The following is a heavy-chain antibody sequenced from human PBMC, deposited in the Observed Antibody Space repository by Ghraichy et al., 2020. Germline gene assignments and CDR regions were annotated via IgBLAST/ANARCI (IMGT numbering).Heavy chain of an antibody. CDR2: ISSSSSTI. CDR3: ARSKGLDSGYDREYYYYGMDV. D-gene: IGHD5-12*01. V-gene: IGHV3-48*02. CDR1: GFTFSSYS. J-gene: IGHJ6*02. Sequence: GGSLRLSCAASGFTFSSYSMNWVRQAPGKGLEWVSYISSSSSTIYYADSVKGRFTISRDNAKNSLYLQMNSLRDEDTAVYYCARSKGLDSGYDREYYYYGMDVWGQGTTVTVSS.